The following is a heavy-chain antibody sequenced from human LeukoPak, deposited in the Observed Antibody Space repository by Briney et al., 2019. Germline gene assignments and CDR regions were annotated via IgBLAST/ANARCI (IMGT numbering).Heavy chain of an antibody. CDR3: ARTSASGATYFDS. D-gene: IGHD1-26*01. J-gene: IGHJ4*02. V-gene: IGHV4-59*12. CDR1: GGSISSYY. Sequence: PSETLSLTCTVSGGSISSYYWSWIRQPPGKGLEWIGYIYYSGSTNYNPSLKSRVTISVDTSKNQFSLKLSSVTAADTAVYYCARTSASGATYFDSWGQGTLVTVSS. CDR2: IYYSGST.